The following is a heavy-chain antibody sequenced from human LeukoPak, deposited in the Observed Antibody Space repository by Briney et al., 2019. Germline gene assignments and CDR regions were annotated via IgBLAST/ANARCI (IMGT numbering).Heavy chain of an antibody. V-gene: IGHV3-23*01. D-gene: IGHD2-15*01. Sequence: GGSLRLSRAASGFTFSEYSMSWVRQAPGKGLEWVSDIRNNGGNKYYTDSVKGRFTISRDNSKNTLYMEMNSLRAGDTAVYYCAKGGYTTWFDPWGQGTLVTVSS. CDR2: IRNNGGNK. CDR3: AKGGYTTWFDP. J-gene: IGHJ5*02. CDR1: GFTFSEYS.